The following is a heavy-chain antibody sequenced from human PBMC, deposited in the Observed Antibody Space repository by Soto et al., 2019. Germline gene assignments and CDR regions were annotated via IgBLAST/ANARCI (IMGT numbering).Heavy chain of an antibody. V-gene: IGHV1-18*01. CDR3: AREGYSDTYSYYQTLDV. J-gene: IGHJ6*02. CDR1: GYTFFNHG. CDR2: ISTDNGNT. Sequence: ASVKVSCKASGYTFFNHGIAWVRLAPGQGLEWMGWISTDNGNTRYARKFQGRVTMTTDTSTTTAYMQLGSLRSDDTAVYYCAREGYSDTYSYYQTLDVWGQGTTVTVSS. D-gene: IGHD4-17*01.